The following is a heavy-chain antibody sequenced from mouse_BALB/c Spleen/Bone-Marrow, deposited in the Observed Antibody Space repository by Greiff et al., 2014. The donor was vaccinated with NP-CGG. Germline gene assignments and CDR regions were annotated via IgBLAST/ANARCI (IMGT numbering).Heavy chain of an antibody. J-gene: IGHJ2*01. CDR3: ARFPYDYGGGDY. D-gene: IGHD2-4*01. CDR2: IDPANGNT. V-gene: IGHV14-3*02. Sequence: VTLKESGAELVKPGASVKLYCTASGFNIKDTYMHWVKQRPEQGLEWIGRIDPANGNTKYDPKFQGKATITADTSSNTAYLQLSSLTSEDTAVYYCARFPYDYGGGDYWGQGTTLTVSS. CDR1: GFNIKDTY.